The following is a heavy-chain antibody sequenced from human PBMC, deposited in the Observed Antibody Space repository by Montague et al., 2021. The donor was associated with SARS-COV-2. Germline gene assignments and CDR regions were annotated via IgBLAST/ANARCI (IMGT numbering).Heavy chain of an antibody. CDR1: GYSGSHYY. D-gene: IGHD3-3*01. CDR3: AGGSGWMPDS. J-gene: IGHJ4*02. Sequence: SETLSLTCTISGYSGSHYYWSFIRQTPGKGLEWIGFVSSGGNTNYNPSPKNRVSISMDTSKSQFSLKLTSVTAADTAVYFCAGGSGWMPDSWGQGTLVTVSS. V-gene: IGHV4-59*02. CDR2: VSSGGNT.